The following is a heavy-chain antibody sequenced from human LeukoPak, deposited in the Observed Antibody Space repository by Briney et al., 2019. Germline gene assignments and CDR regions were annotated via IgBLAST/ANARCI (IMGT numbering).Heavy chain of an antibody. CDR2: INHSGST. J-gene: IGHJ4*02. CDR1: GGSFSGYY. CDR3: ARGLGDPHLL. V-gene: IGHV4-34*01. D-gene: IGHD2-21*01. Sequence: RASETLSLTCAVYGGSFSGYYWSWIRQPPGKGLEWIGEINHSGSTNYNPSLKSRVTISVDTSKNQFSLKLSSVTAADTAVYYCARGLGDPHLLWGQGTLVTVSS.